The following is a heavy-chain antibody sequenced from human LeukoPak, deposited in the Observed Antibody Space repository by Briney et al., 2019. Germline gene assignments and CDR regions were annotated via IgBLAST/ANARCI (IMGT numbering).Heavy chain of an antibody. D-gene: IGHD5-18*01. CDR1: GFTFGTYT. Sequence: GGSLRLSCAASGFTFGTYTMNWVRQAPGKGLEWVPSISISSTYRYYADSVKGRFTMSRDNAKNSLFLQMNSLRAEDAAVYYCARDQPDTAFDYWGQGTLVTVSS. J-gene: IGHJ4*02. V-gene: IGHV3-21*01. CDR3: ARDQPDTAFDY. CDR2: ISISSTYR.